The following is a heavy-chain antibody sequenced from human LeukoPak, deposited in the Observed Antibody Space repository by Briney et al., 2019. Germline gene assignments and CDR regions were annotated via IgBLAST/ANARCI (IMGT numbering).Heavy chain of an antibody. V-gene: IGHV3-49*03. CDR3: TRATVVTFYYYYGMDV. J-gene: IGHJ6*02. CDR1: GFTFGDYA. CDR2: IRSKAYGGTT. D-gene: IGHD4-23*01. Sequence: GGSLRLSCTASGFTFGDYAMSWFRQAPGKGLEWVGFIRSKAYGGTTEYAASVKGRLTISRDDSKSIAYLQMNSLKTEDTAVYYCTRATVVTFYYYYGMDVWGQGTTVTVSS.